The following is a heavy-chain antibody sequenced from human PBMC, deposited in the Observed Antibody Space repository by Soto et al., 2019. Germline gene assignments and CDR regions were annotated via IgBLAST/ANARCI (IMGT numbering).Heavy chain of an antibody. D-gene: IGHD2-15*01. CDR2: IYYSGST. V-gene: IGHV4-30-4*01. CDR1: GGSISSGDYY. CDR3: ARGTYSAAGGYYFDY. Sequence: QVQLQESGPGLVKPSQTLSLTCTVPGGSISSGDYYWSWIRQPPGKGLEWIGYIYYSGSTYYNPSLMSRVTISVDTSKNQFSLKLSSVTAADTAVYYCARGTYSAAGGYYFDYWGKGTLVTVSS. J-gene: IGHJ4*02.